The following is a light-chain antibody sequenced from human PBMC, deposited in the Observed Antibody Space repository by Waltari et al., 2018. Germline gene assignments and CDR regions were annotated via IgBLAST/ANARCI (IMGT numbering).Light chain of an antibody. Sequence: QSALTQPASLSGSPGQSITISCPGTRSDVWSYNLFSWYQQHPGKAPKLMIYEGSKRPSGVSNRFSGSKSGNTASLTISGLQAEDEADYYCCSYAGSSTVVFGGGTKLTVL. CDR3: CSYAGSSTVV. CDR1: RSDVWSYNL. CDR2: EGS. J-gene: IGLJ2*01. V-gene: IGLV2-23*01.